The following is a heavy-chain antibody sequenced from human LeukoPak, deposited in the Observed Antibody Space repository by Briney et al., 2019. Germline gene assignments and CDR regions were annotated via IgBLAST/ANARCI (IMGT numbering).Heavy chain of an antibody. Sequence: ASVKVSCKASGYMFTGHYMHWVRQAPGQGLEFLAWIKGDSGIPKYAQKFPGRVTLTRDTSISTAYMELTELTSDDTAVYYCARELQYSREGYAFDLWGQGTMVTVSS. D-gene: IGHD4-11*01. CDR3: ARELQYSREGYAFDL. CDR1: GYMFTGHY. CDR2: IKGDSGIP. J-gene: IGHJ3*01. V-gene: IGHV1-2*02.